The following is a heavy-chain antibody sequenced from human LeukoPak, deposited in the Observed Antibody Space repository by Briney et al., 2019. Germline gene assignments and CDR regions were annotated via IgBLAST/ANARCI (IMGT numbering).Heavy chain of an antibody. Sequence: SETLSLTCAVYGGSFSGYYWSWIRQPPGKGVEWLGEINHSGSTNYNRSLKSRVTISVDTSKNQFSLKLSSVTAADTAVYYCARGPYYYDSSGYFYWGQGTLVTVSS. CDR3: ARGPYYYDSSGYFY. CDR2: INHSGST. V-gene: IGHV4-34*01. D-gene: IGHD3-22*01. J-gene: IGHJ4*02. CDR1: GGSFSGYY.